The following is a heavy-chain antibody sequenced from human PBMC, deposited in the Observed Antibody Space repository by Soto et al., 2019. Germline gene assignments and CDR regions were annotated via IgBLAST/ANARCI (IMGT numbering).Heavy chain of an antibody. V-gene: IGHV3-48*02. Sequence: GGSLRLSCAASGFTFSSYSMNWVRQAPGKGLEWVSYISSSSSTIYYADSVKGRFTISRDNAKNSLYLQMNSLRDEDTAVYYCARDYDFWSGYPYYYGMDVWGQGTTVTVTS. CDR3: ARDYDFWSGYPYYYGMDV. CDR1: GFTFSSYS. CDR2: ISSSSSTI. D-gene: IGHD3-3*01. J-gene: IGHJ6*02.